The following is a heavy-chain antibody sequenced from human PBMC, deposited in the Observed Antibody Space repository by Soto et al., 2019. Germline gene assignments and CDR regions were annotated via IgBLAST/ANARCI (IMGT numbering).Heavy chain of an antibody. J-gene: IGHJ3*02. D-gene: IGHD2-2*01. CDR3: ARGCGPSIQLAFDI. Sequence: QVQLVESGGGVVQRGRSLRLSCAASGFTFASYAFHWVRQAPGKGLEWVAAMSYNGNNKYYADSVKGRLTISRDISQNTLYAQLNSLIPDDTAMYYCARGCGPSIQLAFDIWGQGTMVSVSS. CDR2: MSYNGNNK. V-gene: IGHV3-30-3*01. CDR1: GFTFASYA.